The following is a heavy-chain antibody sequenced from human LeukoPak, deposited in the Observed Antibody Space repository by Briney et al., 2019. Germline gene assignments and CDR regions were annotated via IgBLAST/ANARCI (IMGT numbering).Heavy chain of an antibody. V-gene: IGHV4-30-2*01. CDR1: GGSISSGGYY. J-gene: IGHJ3*01. Sequence: PSQTLSLTCTVSGGSISSGGYYWSWIRQPPGKGLEWIGYIYHSGSTYYNPSLKSRVTISVDRSKNQFSLKLSSVTAADTAVYYCAGHRDGGVHTFDVWGQGTMVTVSS. CDR3: AGHRDGGVHTFDV. CDR2: IYHSGST. D-gene: IGHD2-8*02.